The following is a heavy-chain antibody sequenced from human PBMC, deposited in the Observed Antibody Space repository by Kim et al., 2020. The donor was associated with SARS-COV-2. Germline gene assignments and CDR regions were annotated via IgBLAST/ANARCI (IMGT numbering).Heavy chain of an antibody. CDR1: GFTFSSYG. CDR2: ISYDGSNK. J-gene: IGHJ6*02. D-gene: IGHD5-18*01. V-gene: IGHV3-33*05. CDR3: ARGGSSRGIQLWEHPPLGYYGMDV. Sequence: GGSLRLSCAASGFTFSSYGMHWVRQAPGKGLEWVAVISYDGSNKYYADSVKGRFTISRDNSKNTLYLQMNSLRAEDTAVYYCARGGSSRGIQLWEHPPLGYYGMDVWGQGTTVTVSS.